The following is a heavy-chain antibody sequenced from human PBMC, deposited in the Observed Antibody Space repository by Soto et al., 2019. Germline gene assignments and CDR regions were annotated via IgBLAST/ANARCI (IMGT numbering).Heavy chain of an antibody. Sequence: QVQLQQWGAGLLKPSETLSLTCAVYGGSFSGYYWSWIRQPPGKGLEWSGEINQSGSTTYNPSLKSRVTISVDTSTNQFSLKLSSVTAADTAVYYCARTYSSSWSPFDYWGQGTLVTVSS. J-gene: IGHJ4*02. CDR1: GGSFSGYY. CDR2: INQSGST. CDR3: ARTYSSSWSPFDY. V-gene: IGHV4-34*01. D-gene: IGHD6-13*01.